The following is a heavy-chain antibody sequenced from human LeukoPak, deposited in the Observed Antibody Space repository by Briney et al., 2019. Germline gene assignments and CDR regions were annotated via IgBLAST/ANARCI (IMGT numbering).Heavy chain of an antibody. V-gene: IGHV3-30*04. CDR1: GFTFSSYA. J-gene: IGHJ4*02. CDR2: ISYDGSHK. CDR3: AKGVDTAMAPAWDF. D-gene: IGHD5-18*01. Sequence: GGSLRLSCAASGFTFSSYAMSWVRQAPGRGLEWVAVISYDGSHKYYADSVKGRFTISRDNSKNTLYLQMNSLRAEDKAVYYCAKGVDTAMAPAWDFWGQGTLVTVSS.